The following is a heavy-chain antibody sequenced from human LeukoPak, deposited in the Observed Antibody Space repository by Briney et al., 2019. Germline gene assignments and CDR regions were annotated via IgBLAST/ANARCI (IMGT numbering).Heavy chain of an antibody. CDR3: ARGDNHDFWSGYLYYFDY. Sequence: GGSLRLSCAASGFTFSSYWMSWVRQAPGKGLEWVANIKQDGSEKYYVDSVKGRFTISRDNAKNSLYLQMNSLRAEDTAVYYCARGDNHDFWSGYLYYFDYWGQGTLVTVSS. D-gene: IGHD3-3*01. CDR1: GFTFSSYW. CDR2: IKQDGSEK. V-gene: IGHV3-7*03. J-gene: IGHJ4*02.